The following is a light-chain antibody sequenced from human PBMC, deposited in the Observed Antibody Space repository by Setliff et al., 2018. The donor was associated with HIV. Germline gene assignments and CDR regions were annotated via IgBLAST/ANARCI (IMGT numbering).Light chain of an antibody. Sequence: QAVVTQEPSLTVSPGGTVTLTCASSTGAVTSSYYPSWFQQKPGQAPRPLIYYTNNRHSWTPARISGSLLGGKAALTLSTVQPEDEAEYYCLLFFANDYFFGSGTKVTVL. CDR3: LLFFANDYF. CDR1: TGAVTSSYY. J-gene: IGLJ1*01. CDR2: YTN. V-gene: IGLV7-43*01.